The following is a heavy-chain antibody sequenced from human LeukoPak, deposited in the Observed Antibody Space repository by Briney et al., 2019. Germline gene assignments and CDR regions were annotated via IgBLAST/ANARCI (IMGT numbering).Heavy chain of an antibody. CDR2: ISSSGSTM. CDR1: GFTLITYS. J-gene: IGHJ3*02. D-gene: IGHD5/OR15-5a*01. V-gene: IGHV3-48*01. Sequence: GGSLRLSCAASGFTLITYSLNWIRQAPGKGLEWVSYISSSGSTMYYADSVKGRFIISRDSAKNSLYLQMNTLRAEDTAVYYCARLMSNTFDIWGQGAMVTVSS. CDR3: ARLMSNTFDI.